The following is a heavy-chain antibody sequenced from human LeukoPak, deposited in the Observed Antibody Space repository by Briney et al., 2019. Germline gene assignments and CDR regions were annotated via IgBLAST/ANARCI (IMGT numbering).Heavy chain of an antibody. J-gene: IGHJ4*02. D-gene: IGHD2-2*01. Sequence: SETLSLTCTVSGYSISSGYYWGWIRQPPGKGLEWIGSIYHSGSTYYNPSLKSRVTISVDTSKNQFSLKLSSVTAADTAVYYCARGAREYQLLLLKDYFDYWGQGTLVTVSS. V-gene: IGHV4-38-2*02. CDR3: ARGAREYQLLLLKDYFDY. CDR2: IYHSGST. CDR1: GYSISSGYY.